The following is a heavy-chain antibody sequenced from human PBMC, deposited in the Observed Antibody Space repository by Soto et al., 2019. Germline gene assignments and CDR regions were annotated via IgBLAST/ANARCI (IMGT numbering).Heavy chain of an antibody. CDR3: ARGILWFGVTSLDY. V-gene: IGHV4-31*01. CDR1: GDSINSGGYY. J-gene: IGHJ4*02. CDR2: ISYSGST. Sequence: QVQLQEPGPGLVKPSETLSLTCTVSGDSINSGGYYWSWIRQHPGKGLDYIGYISYSGSTYYNPSLRAPTTLSLDASSSKFPLKLSFVTAADTAVYCCARGILWFGVTSLDYWAQGILVTVSS. D-gene: IGHD3-10*01.